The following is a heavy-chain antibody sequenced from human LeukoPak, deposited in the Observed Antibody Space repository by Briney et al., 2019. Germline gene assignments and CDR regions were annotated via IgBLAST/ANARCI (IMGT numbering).Heavy chain of an antibody. CDR3: ARDPTVSAQDYFDY. CDR1: GFTFSSYS. D-gene: IGHD1-26*01. Sequence: PGGSLRLSCAASGFTFSSYSMNWVRQAPGKGLEWVSSISSSSSYIYYADSVKGRFTISRDNAKNSLYLQMNSLRAEDTAVYYCARDPTVSAQDYFDYWGQGTLVTVSS. V-gene: IGHV3-21*01. CDR2: ISSSSSYI. J-gene: IGHJ4*02.